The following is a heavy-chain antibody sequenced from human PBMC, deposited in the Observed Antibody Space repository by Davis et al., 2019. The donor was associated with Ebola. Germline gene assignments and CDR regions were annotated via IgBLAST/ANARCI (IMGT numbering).Heavy chain of an antibody. V-gene: IGHV3-23*01. D-gene: IGHD6-13*01. J-gene: IGHJ6*02. CDR1: GFTFTNCA. CDR3: AKMKRSSWYIAGYYYYGMDV. Sequence: GGSLRLSCAASGFTFTNCATSWVRQAPGKGLEWVSAISGSGGSTYYADSVKGRFTISRDNSKNTLYLQMNSLRAEDTAVYYCAKMKRSSWYIAGYYYYGMDVWSQGTTVTVSS. CDR2: ISGSGGST.